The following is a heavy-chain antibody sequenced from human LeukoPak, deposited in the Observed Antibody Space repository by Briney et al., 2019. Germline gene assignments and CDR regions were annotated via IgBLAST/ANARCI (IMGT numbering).Heavy chain of an antibody. Sequence: ASVKGSCKASGYTFTSYDINWVRQATGQGLEWMGWMNPNSGNTGYAQKFQGRVTMTRNTSISTAYMELSSLRSEDTAVYYCARDWDSSGYLTDLGIWGQGTMVTVSS. CDR3: ARDWDSSGYLTDLGI. V-gene: IGHV1-8*01. CDR2: MNPNSGNT. CDR1: GYTFTSYD. D-gene: IGHD3-22*01. J-gene: IGHJ3*02.